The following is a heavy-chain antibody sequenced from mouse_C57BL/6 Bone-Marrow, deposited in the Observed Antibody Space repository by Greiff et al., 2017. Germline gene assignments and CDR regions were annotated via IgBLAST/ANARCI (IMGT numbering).Heavy chain of an antibody. CDR2: INPNNGGT. CDR3: ARSRGPRCYDDDAMDY. D-gene: IGHD2-12*01. V-gene: IGHV1-26*01. J-gene: IGHJ4*01. CDR1: GYTFTDYY. Sequence: EVQLQQSGPELVKPGASVKISCKASGYTFTDYYMNWVKQSHGKSLEWIGDINPNNGGTSYNQKFKGKATLTVDKSSSTAYMELRSLTSEDSAVYYCARSRGPRCYDDDAMDYWGQGTSVTVSS.